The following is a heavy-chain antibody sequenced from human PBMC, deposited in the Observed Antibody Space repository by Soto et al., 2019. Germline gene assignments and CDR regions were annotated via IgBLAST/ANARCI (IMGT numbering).Heavy chain of an antibody. Sequence: GASVKVSCKASGGTFSSYAISWVRQAPGQGLEWMGGIIPIFGTANYAQKFQGRVTITADESTSTAYMELSSLRSEDTAVYYCARRGGGGSWDYYYYYGMDVWGQGTTVTVSS. D-gene: IGHD2-15*01. CDR3: ARRGGGGSWDYYYYYGMDV. CDR1: GGTFSSYA. V-gene: IGHV1-69*13. J-gene: IGHJ6*02. CDR2: IIPIFGTA.